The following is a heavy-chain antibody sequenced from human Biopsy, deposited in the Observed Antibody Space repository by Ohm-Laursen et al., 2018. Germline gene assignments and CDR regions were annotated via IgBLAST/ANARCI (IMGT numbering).Heavy chain of an antibody. Sequence: SLRLSCTASEFTFSGYSMNWVRQAPGGGLEWVSYINVYSNKKYYADSVKGRFIVSRDNDKNSLYLQMNSLRAEDTAVYHCARSPGRDRMDVWGQVTTVIVSS. V-gene: IGHV3-48*04. CDR1: EFTFSGYS. J-gene: IGHJ6*02. CDR3: ARSPGRDRMDV. D-gene: IGHD1-14*01. CDR2: INVYSNKK.